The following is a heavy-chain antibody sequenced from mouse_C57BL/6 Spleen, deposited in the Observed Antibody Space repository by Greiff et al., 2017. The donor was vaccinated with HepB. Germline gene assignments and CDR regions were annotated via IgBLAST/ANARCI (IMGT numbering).Heavy chain of an antibody. CDR2: ISYDGSN. V-gene: IGHV3-6*01. Sequence: EVQLQQSGPGLVKPSQSLTLTCSVTGYSITSGYYWNWIRQFPGNKLEWMGSISYDGSNKYNPSLKNRISITRDTSKKQFFLKLNSVTAEDTATYYYARGDWYFDVWGTGTTVTVSS. J-gene: IGHJ1*03. CDR1: GYSITSGYY. CDR3: ARGDWYFDV.